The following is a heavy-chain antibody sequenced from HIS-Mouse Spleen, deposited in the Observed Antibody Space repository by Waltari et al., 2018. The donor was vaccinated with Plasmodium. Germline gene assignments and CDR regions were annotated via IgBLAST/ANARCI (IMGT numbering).Heavy chain of an antibody. CDR3: ASSWYWYFDL. Sequence: EVQLVESGGCLVRPGGSRVLACAASGFTFSSYWMSWVRQAPGKGREWVANIKQDGSEKYYVDSVKGRFTISRDNAKNSLYLQMNSLRAEDTAVYYCASSWYWYFDLWGRGTLGTVSS. CDR2: IKQDGSEK. D-gene: IGHD6-13*01. CDR1: GFTFSSYW. J-gene: IGHJ2*01. V-gene: IGHV3-7*01.